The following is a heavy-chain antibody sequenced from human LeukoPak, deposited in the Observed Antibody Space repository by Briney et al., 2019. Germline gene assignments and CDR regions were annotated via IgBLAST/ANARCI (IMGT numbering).Heavy chain of an antibody. CDR3: ARSKVYMNYYYYYYMDV. D-gene: IGHD5/OR15-5a*01. Sequence: GESLKISCKGSGYSFTSYWIGWVRQMPGKGLEWMGIIYPGDSDTRYSPSFQGQVTISADKSISTAYLQWSSLKASDTRMYYCARSKVYMNYYYYYYMDVWGKGTTVTVSS. CDR2: IYPGDSDT. J-gene: IGHJ6*03. CDR1: GYSFTSYW. V-gene: IGHV5-51*01.